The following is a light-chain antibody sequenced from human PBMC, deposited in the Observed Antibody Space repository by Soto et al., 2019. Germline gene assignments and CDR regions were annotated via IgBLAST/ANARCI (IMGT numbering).Light chain of an antibody. J-gene: IGKJ1*01. Sequence: EIVLTQSPGTPSLSPGERATLSCRASQSVSSSYLAWYQQKPGQAPRLLIYGASNRATGIPDRFSGSGSGTDFTLTISRLEPEDFAVYYCQQYGSSGTFGQGTKVDIK. CDR3: QQYGSSGT. CDR2: GAS. V-gene: IGKV3-20*01. CDR1: QSVSSSY.